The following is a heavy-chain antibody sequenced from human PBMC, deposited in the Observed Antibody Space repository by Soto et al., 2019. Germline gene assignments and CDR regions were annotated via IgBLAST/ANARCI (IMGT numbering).Heavy chain of an antibody. J-gene: IGHJ1*01. Sequence: SETLSLTCTVSGGSISSYYWSWIRQPPGKGLEWIGYIYYSGSTNYNPSLKSRVTISVDKSKNRFSLKLSSVTAADTAVYYCARESRDGYRVFQHWGQGTLVTVSS. D-gene: IGHD5-12*01. CDR3: ARESRDGYRVFQH. V-gene: IGHV4-59*01. CDR1: GGSISSYY. CDR2: IYYSGST.